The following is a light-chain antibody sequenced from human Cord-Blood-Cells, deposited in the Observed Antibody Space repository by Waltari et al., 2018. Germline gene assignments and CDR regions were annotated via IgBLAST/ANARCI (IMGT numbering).Light chain of an antibody. J-gene: IGLJ1*01. CDR1: SSDGGGYNY. CDR2: DVS. Sequence: QAALPPPASVSGSPGQSVTISCTGTSSDGGGYNYCSWYQQHPGKAPKLLIYDVSKRPSGVSTRFSGSKSGNTASLTISGLQAEDEADYYCSSYTSSSTLVFGTGTKVTVL. CDR3: SSYTSSSTLV. V-gene: IGLV2-14*01.